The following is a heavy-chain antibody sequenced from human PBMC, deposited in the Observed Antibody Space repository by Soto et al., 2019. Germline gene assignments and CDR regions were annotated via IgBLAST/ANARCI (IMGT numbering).Heavy chain of an antibody. CDR1: GYSFSNYW. CDR2: IYPGDSDT. D-gene: IGHD4-17*01. J-gene: IGHJ4*02. V-gene: IGHV5-51*01. CDR3: ARQIDPLTTVSPFDY. Sequence: LGESLKISGKGSGYSFSNYWIGWVRQMPGKGLEWMGIIYPGDSDTRYSPSFQGQVTISADKSISTAYLQWSSLKASDTAMYYCARQIDPLTTVSPFDYWGQGTLVTVSS.